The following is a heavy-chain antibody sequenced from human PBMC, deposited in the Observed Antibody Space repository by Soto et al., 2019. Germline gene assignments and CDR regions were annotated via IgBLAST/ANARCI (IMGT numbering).Heavy chain of an antibody. J-gene: IGHJ4*02. CDR2: ITSGSSTI. CDR1: GFTFSSYS. Sequence: EVQLVESGGGLVQPGGSLRLSCVVSGFTFSSYSMDWVRQAPGKGLEWVSYITSGSSTIHYADSVKGRFTISRDNAKNSVFLQMNSLRVEDTAVYYCVRDAGSLGYWGQGTLDTVSS. CDR3: VRDAGSLGY. D-gene: IGHD3-10*01. V-gene: IGHV3-48*01.